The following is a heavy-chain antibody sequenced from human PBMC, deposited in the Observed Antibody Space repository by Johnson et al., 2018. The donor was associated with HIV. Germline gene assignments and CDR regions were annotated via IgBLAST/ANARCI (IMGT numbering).Heavy chain of an antibody. CDR1: GFTFSSYG. CDR2: ISYDGSNN. D-gene: IGHD6-6*01. CDR3: AKSIAARIVGYSFDI. V-gene: IGHV3-30*18. Sequence: QVQLVEYGGGVVQPGRSLRLSCAASGFTFSSYGMHWVRQAPGKGLDWVAVISYDGSNNDYADSVKGRFTISRDNSKNTLYLQMNSLRAEDTAVYYCAKSIAARIVGYSFDIWGQGTMVTVSS. J-gene: IGHJ3*02.